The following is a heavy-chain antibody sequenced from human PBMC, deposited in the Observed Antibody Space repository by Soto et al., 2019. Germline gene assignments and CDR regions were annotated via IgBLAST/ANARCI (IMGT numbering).Heavy chain of an antibody. CDR3: ARGGYSSTWSNLFDRSGLDV. CDR2: IVPLFRTT. Sequence: ASVKVSCKTSGVTFSSYAINWVRQAPGQGLEWMGGIVPLFRTTNYAQKFQGRVTITADTSTYTVYMELSELRSGDTAVYYCARGGYSSTWSNLFDRSGLDVWGQGTTVTVSS. V-gene: IGHV1-69*06. CDR1: GVTFSSYA. D-gene: IGHD6-13*01. J-gene: IGHJ6*02.